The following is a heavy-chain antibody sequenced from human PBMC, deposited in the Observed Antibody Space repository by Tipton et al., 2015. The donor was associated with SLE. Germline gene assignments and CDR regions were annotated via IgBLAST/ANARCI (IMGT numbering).Heavy chain of an antibody. Sequence: TLSLTCTVSGGSISSYYWSWIRQPLGKGLEWIGYIYYSGSTNYNPSLKSRVTISVDTSKNQFSLKLSSVTAADTAVYYCARVGENYYDSSGYYYYWGQGTLVTVSS. CDR3: ARVGENYYDSSGYYYY. J-gene: IGHJ4*02. CDR1: GGSISSYY. CDR2: IYYSGST. D-gene: IGHD3-22*01. V-gene: IGHV4-59*01.